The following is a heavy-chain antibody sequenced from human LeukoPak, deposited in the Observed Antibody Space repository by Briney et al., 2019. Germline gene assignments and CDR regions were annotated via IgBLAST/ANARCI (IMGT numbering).Heavy chain of an antibody. CDR2: IYYSGST. V-gene: IGHV4-31*03. CDR1: GGSISSGGYY. D-gene: IGHD2-2*02. CDR3: ARGPFIVVVPAAISD. Sequence: SQTLSLTCTVSGGSISSGGYYWSWIRQHPGKGLGWIGYIYYSGSTYYNPSLKSRVTISVDTSKNQFSLKLSSVTAADTAVYYCARGPFIVVVPAAISDWGQGTLVTVSS. J-gene: IGHJ4*02.